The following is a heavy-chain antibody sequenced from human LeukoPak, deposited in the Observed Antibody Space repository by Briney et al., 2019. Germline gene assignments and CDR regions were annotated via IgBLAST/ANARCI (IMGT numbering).Heavy chain of an antibody. CDR1: GGSFSGYY. Sequence: SETLSLTCAVYGGSFSGYYWSWIRQSPGRGLEWFGNIYYTGSTYYNPSLKSRVTISVDTSKNHFSLKLSSVTAADTAVYYCARGIYGTFDYWGQGTLVTVSS. D-gene: IGHD4-17*01. V-gene: IGHV4-34*01. J-gene: IGHJ4*02. CDR2: IYYTGST. CDR3: ARGIYGTFDY.